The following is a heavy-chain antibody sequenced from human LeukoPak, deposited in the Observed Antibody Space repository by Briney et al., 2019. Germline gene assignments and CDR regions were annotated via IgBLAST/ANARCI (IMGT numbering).Heavy chain of an antibody. Sequence: SETLSLTCAVYGGSFSGYYWSWIRQPPGKGLEWIGEINHSGSTNYNPSLKSRVTISVDTSKNQFSLKLSSVTAADTAVYYCARSQLWFGELRRAYFQHWGQGTLVTVSS. J-gene: IGHJ1*01. D-gene: IGHD3-10*01. V-gene: IGHV4-34*01. CDR3: ARSQLWFGELRRAYFQH. CDR1: GGSFSGYY. CDR2: INHSGST.